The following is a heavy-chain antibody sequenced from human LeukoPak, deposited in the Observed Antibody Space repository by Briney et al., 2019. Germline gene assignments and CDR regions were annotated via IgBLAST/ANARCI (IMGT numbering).Heavy chain of an antibody. D-gene: IGHD2-8*01. V-gene: IGHV1-2*02. J-gene: IGHJ6*03. CDR3: ARGQPRLPGVLYYYYYYYMDV. CDR1: GYIFTGYY. Sequence: GASVKVSCKASGYIFTGYYMHWVRQAPGQGIELMGWINPNSGDTNYAQKFQGRVTITRNTSISTAYMELSSLRSEDTAVYYCARGQPRLPGVLYYYYYYYMDVWGKGTTVTVSS. CDR2: INPNSGDT.